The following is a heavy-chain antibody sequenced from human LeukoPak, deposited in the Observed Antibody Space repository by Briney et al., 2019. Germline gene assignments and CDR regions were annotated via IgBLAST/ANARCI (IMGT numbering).Heavy chain of an antibody. J-gene: IGHJ5*02. CDR3: AKDPHIVVVPATPDDWFDP. V-gene: IGHV3-23*01. CDR1: GFTFSGYA. D-gene: IGHD2-2*01. Sequence: GGSLRLSCAASGFTFSGYAMTWGRQAPGKGLEWVSAISGSGGSTYYADSVKGRFTISRDNSKNTLYLQMNSLRAEDTAVYYCAKDPHIVVVPATPDDWFDPWGQGTLVTVSS. CDR2: ISGSGGST.